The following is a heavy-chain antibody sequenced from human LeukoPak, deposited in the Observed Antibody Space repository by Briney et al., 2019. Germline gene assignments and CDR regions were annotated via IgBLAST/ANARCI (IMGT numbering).Heavy chain of an antibody. CDR1: GGSISISSYY. V-gene: IGHV4-39*07. Sequence: SETLSLTCTVWGGSISISSYYWGWIRRPPGKGREGIGSIYYSGSTYYHPSLKSRVTISVDASKNQFSLKLSSVAAADTAVYYCAGPHSGYYDSSGYYKNWFDPWGQGTLVTVSS. D-gene: IGHD3-22*01. CDR2: IYYSGST. CDR3: AGPHSGYYDSSGYYKNWFDP. J-gene: IGHJ5*02.